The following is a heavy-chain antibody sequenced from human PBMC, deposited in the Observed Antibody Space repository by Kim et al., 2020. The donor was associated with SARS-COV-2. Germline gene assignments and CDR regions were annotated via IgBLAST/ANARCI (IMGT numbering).Heavy chain of an antibody. V-gene: IGHV4-39*01. CDR3: ARQYHNWFDP. CDR2: P. Sequence: PYYNPPLKSRVTIPVDTSKNQFSLKLSSVTAADTAVYYCARQYHNWFDPWGQGTLVTVSS. D-gene: IGHD2-2*02. J-gene: IGHJ5*02.